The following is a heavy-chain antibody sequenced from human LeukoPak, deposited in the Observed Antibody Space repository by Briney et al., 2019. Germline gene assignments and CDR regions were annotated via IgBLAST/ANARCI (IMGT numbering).Heavy chain of an antibody. CDR2: IYINGGT. V-gene: IGHV4-61*02. Sequence: PSQTLSLTCTVSGDSISSGSYYWIWIRQPAGKGLEWIGRIYINGGTNYNPSLKSRVTISVDTSRNQFSLKLSSVTAADTAVYYCARDGNDYGDYWGQGTLVTVSS. D-gene: IGHD1-1*01. CDR1: GDSISSGSYY. CDR3: ARDGNDYGDY. J-gene: IGHJ4*02.